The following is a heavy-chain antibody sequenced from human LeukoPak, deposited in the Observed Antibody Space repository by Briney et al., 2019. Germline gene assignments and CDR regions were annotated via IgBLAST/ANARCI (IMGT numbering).Heavy chain of an antibody. V-gene: IGHV4-4*07. D-gene: IGHD3-3*01. CDR3: ARGYDFWSGYLETPEYNWFDP. Sequence: PSETLSLTCTVSGGSTSSYYWSWIRQPAGKGLEWIGRIYTSGSTNYNPSLKSRVTMSVDTSKNQFSLKLSSVTAADTAVYYCARGYDFWSGYLETPEYNWFDPWGQRTLVTVSS. J-gene: IGHJ5*02. CDR1: GGSTSSYY. CDR2: IYTSGST.